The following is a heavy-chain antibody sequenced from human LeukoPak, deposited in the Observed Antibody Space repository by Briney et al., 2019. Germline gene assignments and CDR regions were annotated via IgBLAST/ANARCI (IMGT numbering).Heavy chain of an antibody. D-gene: IGHD1-7*01. Sequence: ASVKVSCKASGGTFSSYAISWVRQAPGQGLEWVGWISAYNGNTNYAQKLQGRVTMTTDTSTSTAYMELKSLRSDDTAVYYCARDLGITGTSYYMDVWGKGTAVTVSS. V-gene: IGHV1-18*01. CDR1: GGTFSSYA. J-gene: IGHJ6*03. CDR3: ARDLGITGTSYYMDV. CDR2: ISAYNGNT.